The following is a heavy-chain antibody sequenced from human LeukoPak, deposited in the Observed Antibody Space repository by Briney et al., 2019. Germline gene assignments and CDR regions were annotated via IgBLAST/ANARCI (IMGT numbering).Heavy chain of an antibody. Sequence: GGSLRLSCAASGFTVSSNYMSWVRQAPGKGLEWVSAISGSGGSTYYADSVKGRFTISRDNSKNTLYLQMNSLRAEDTAVYYCAKSPRRADVISFDYWGQGTLVTVSS. V-gene: IGHV3-23*01. CDR3: AKSPRRADVISFDY. D-gene: IGHD3-16*02. CDR1: GFTVSSNY. CDR2: ISGSGGST. J-gene: IGHJ4*02.